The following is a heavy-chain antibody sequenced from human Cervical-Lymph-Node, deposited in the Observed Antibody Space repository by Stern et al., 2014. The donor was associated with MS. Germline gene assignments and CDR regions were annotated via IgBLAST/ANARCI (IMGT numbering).Heavy chain of an antibody. D-gene: IGHD5-12*01. Sequence: QVQLQESGPGLVKPSETLSLTCTVSGGSISTYYWTWIRQPPGKGLEWIGCNSQTGSASYNPSLNSRVSISVDTSKRQFSLNLRSVTAADTAVYYCARVAYSGYDSRGAFDSWGQGTLVTVSS. J-gene: IGHJ4*02. V-gene: IGHV4-59*01. CDR3: ARVAYSGYDSRGAFDS. CDR1: GGSISTYY. CDR2: NSQTGSA.